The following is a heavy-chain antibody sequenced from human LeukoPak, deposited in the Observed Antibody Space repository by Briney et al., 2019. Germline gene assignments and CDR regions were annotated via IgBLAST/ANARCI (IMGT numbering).Heavy chain of an antibody. J-gene: IGHJ4*02. CDR3: ARDSGGSGNFDY. D-gene: IGHD3-10*01. CDR1: GGSISSGGYS. Sequence: PSETLSLTCAVSGGSISSGGYSWSWIRQPPGKGLEWIGYIYHSGSTYYNPSLKSRVTISVDRSKNQFSLKLSSVTAADTAVYYCARDSGGSGNFDYWGQGTLVTVSS. CDR2: IYHSGST. V-gene: IGHV4-30-2*01.